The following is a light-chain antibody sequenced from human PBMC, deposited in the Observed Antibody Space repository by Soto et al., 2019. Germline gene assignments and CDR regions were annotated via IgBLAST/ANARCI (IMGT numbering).Light chain of an antibody. Sequence: QSALTQPASVSGSPGQTITISCTGTSSDVGGYAYVSWYQQYPGKVPKLVISEVSNRPSGVSHRFSGSRSANTASLTISGLQAQDEADYYCSSYSSNNILSYVFGTGTKVTVL. J-gene: IGLJ1*01. CDR2: EVS. CDR1: SSDVGGYAY. CDR3: SSYSSNNILSYV. V-gene: IGLV2-14*01.